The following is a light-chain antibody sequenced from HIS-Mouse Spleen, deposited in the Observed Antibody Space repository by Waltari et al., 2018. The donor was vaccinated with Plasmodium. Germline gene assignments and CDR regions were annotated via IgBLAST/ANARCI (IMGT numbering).Light chain of an antibody. CDR2: EGS. Sequence: QSALTQPASVSGSPGQSITIPCIGTSRDVGSYNRVSWYQQHPGKAPKLMSYEGSKRPSGVSNRFSGSKSGNTASLTISGLQAEDEADYYCCSYAGSSTFVVFGGGTKLTVL. J-gene: IGLJ2*01. CDR3: CSYAGSSTFVV. CDR1: SRDVGSYNR. V-gene: IGLV2-23*03.